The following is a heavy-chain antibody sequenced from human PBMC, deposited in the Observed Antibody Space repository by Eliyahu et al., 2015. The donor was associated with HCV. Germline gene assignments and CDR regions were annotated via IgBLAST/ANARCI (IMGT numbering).Heavy chain of an antibody. Sequence: QVQLQQWGAGLLKPSETLSLTCAVYGGSFSGYYWSWIRQPPGKGLEWIGEINHSGSTNYNPSLKSRVTISVDTSKNQFSLKLSSVTAADTAVYYCARRRAVSFPRSWFDPWGQGTLVTVSS. CDR3: ARRRAVSFPRSWFDP. J-gene: IGHJ5*02. D-gene: IGHD1-14*01. CDR2: INHSGST. CDR1: GGSFSGYY. V-gene: IGHV4-34*01.